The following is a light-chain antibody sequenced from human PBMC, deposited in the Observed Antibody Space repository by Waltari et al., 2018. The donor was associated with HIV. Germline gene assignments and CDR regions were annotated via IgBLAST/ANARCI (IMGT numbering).Light chain of an antibody. CDR3: CSYAGSYTLRV. CDR1: SSDVGAYNY. V-gene: IGLV2-11*01. CDR2: DVS. Sequence: QSALTQPRSVSGSPGQSVTISCTGTSSDVGAYNYVSWYQQHPGKAPKLMIYDVSKRPSGVPDRLSGSKSGNTATLTISGLQAEDEADYYCCSYAGSYTLRVFGGGTKLTVL. J-gene: IGLJ2*01.